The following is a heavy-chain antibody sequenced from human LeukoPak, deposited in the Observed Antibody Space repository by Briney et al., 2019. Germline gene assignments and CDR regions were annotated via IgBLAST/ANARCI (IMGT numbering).Heavy chain of an antibody. D-gene: IGHD3-9*01. CDR3: ARDAYDILTGGAFDI. CDR2: ISSSGSTI. Sequence: PGGSLGLSCAAAGFTFSDYYMSWIRQAPGKGLEWVSYISSSGSTIYYADSVKGRFTISRDNAKNSLYLQMNSLRAEDTAVYYCARDAYDILTGGAFDIWGQGTMVTVSS. J-gene: IGHJ3*02. CDR1: GFTFSDYY. V-gene: IGHV3-11*01.